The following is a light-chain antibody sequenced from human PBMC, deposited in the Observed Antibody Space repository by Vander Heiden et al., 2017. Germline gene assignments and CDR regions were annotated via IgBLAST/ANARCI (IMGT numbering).Light chain of an antibody. CDR3: QQSDSTPYT. CDR1: QSISSY. J-gene: IGKJ3*01. Sequence: DIQMTQSPSSLSASVGDRVTITCRASQSISSYLNWYQQKPGKAPKLLIYAASSLQSGVPSRYSGRGSGTAFTLTISMLQPEDFPTYYCQQSDSTPYTYGHGTKVDIK. V-gene: IGKV1-39*01. CDR2: AAS.